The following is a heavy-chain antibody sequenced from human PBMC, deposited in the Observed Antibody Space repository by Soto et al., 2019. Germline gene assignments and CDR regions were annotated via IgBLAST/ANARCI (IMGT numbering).Heavy chain of an antibody. J-gene: IGHJ4*02. D-gene: IGHD3-3*01. CDR1: GFTFSSYS. CDR3: ARAVGYYDFWSGYPYFDY. CDR2: ISSSSNYI. Sequence: GGSLRLSCAASGFTFSSYSMNWVRQAPGKGLEWVSSISSSSNYIYYADSVKGRFTISRDNAKNSLYLQMNSLRAEDTAVYYCARAVGYYDFWSGYPYFDYWGQGTLVTVSS. V-gene: IGHV3-21*01.